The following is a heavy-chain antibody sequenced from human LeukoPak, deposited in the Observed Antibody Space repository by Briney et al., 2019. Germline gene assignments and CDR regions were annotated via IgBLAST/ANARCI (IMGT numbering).Heavy chain of an antibody. D-gene: IGHD7-27*01. CDR2: MSPNSGST. CDR3: ARGPPNWGFDY. Sequence: ASVKVSCKASGYTFTSYDINWVRRTGQGLEWMGWMSPNSGSTGYSKKFQGRVTMTRDTYISTAYMELSSLRSEDTAVYSCARGPPNWGFDYWGQGTLVTVSS. V-gene: IGHV1-8*01. CDR1: GYTFTSYD. J-gene: IGHJ4*02.